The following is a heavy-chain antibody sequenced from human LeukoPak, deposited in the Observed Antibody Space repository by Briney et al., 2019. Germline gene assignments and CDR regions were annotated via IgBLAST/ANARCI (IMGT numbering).Heavy chain of an antibody. V-gene: IGHV3-21*06. CDR2: ISSSSSYI. CDR3: ARDAGAGFDY. J-gene: IGHJ4*02. D-gene: IGHD6-13*01. CDR1: GFTFSSYS. Sequence: GGSLRLSCAASGFTFSSYSMNWVRQAPGKGLEWVSSISSSSSYIYYADSVKGRFTISRDDAKNSLYLQMNSLSAGDTAVYYCARDAGAGFDYWGQGALVTVSS.